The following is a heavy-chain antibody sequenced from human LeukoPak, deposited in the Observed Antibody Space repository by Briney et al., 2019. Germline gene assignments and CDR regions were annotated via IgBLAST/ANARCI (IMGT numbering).Heavy chain of an antibody. Sequence: PGGSLRLSCAASGFTFSSYGMHWVRQAPGKGPEWVAVISYDGSNKYYADSVKGRFTISRDNSKNTLYLQMNSLRAEDTAVYYCAKLWAAAGTRDYWGQGTLVTVSS. V-gene: IGHV3-30*18. CDR1: GFTFSSYG. CDR2: ISYDGSNK. CDR3: AKLWAAAGTRDY. J-gene: IGHJ4*02. D-gene: IGHD6-13*01.